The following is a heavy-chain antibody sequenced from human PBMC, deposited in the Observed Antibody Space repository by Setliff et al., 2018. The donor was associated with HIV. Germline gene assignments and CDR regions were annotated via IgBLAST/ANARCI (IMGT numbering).Heavy chain of an antibody. V-gene: IGHV3-7*05. CDR2: IQQHGSEI. J-gene: IGHJ4*02. CDR3: ANMQWASNAWYSFDY. CDR1: GFNFRSYT. Sequence: GSLRLSCAASGFNFRSYTMYWVRQSPGKGLEWVANIQQHGSEIHYVASVEGRFTISRDNAKNSLYLQMNSLRAEDTAVYYCANMQWASNAWYSFDYWGQGALVTAPQ. D-gene: IGHD6-19*01.